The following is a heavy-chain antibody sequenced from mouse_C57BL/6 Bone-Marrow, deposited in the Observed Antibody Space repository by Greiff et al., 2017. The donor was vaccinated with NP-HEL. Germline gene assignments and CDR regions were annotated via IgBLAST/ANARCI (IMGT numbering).Heavy chain of an antibody. V-gene: IGHV1-82*01. CDR1: GYAFSSSW. Sequence: VQLQQSGPELVKPGASVKISCQASGYAFSSSWMNWVTQRPGKGLEWIGRIYPGDGDTNSTGKFKGKATLTADKSSSTAYMQRSSLTSEDSAVYVCARGIWDYDGYFDVWGTGTTVTVSS. CDR2: IYPGDGDT. J-gene: IGHJ1*03. D-gene: IGHD2-4*01. CDR3: ARGIWDYDGYFDV.